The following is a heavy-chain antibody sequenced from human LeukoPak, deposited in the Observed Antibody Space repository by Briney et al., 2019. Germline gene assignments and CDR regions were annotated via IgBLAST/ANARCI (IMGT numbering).Heavy chain of an antibody. Sequence: PSETLSLTCTVSGGSISSYYWSWIRQPPGKGLEWIGYIYYSGSTNYNPSLKNRVTISVGTSKIQFSLKLSSVTAADTAVYYCARDGGGYSYGSGFDYWGQGTLVTVSS. J-gene: IGHJ4*02. CDR3: ARDGGGYSYGSGFDY. D-gene: IGHD5-18*01. V-gene: IGHV4-59*01. CDR2: IYYSGST. CDR1: GGSISSYY.